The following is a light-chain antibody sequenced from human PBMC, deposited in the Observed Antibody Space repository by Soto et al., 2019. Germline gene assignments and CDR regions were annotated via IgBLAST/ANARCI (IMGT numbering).Light chain of an antibody. CDR3: NSYTSTSTSYA. CDR1: SSDVGGYNY. Sequence: QSALTQPASVSGSPGQSITISCTGTSSDVGGYNYVSWYQHHPGKAPKLMIYDVSNRPSGVSNRFSGSKSGNTASLTISGLQAEDEADYYCNSYTSTSTSYAFGTGTKVTVL. J-gene: IGLJ1*01. V-gene: IGLV2-14*03. CDR2: DVS.